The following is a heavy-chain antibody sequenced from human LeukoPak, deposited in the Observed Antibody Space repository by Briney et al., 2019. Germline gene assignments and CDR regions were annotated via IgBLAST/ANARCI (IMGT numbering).Heavy chain of an antibody. Sequence: ASVKVSCKASGYRFTGYHIHWVRQAPGQGLEWMGWINPHTGATNYAQKFQGRVTMTRDTSVSTASMELNRLKSDDTAVYYCARDGFRVTTTFTYYYYYYMDVWGEGTTATVSS. CDR2: INPHTGAT. D-gene: IGHD4-11*01. CDR3: ARDGFRVTTTFTYYYYYYMDV. CDR1: GYRFTGYH. V-gene: IGHV1-2*02. J-gene: IGHJ6*03.